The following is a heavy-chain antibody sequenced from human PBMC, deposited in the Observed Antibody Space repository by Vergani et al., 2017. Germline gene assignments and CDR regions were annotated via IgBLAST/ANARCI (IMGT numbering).Heavy chain of an antibody. CDR3: ARARGSYYFDY. CDR2: IWYDGSNK. V-gene: IGHV3-33*01. CDR1: GFTFSSYG. J-gene: IGHJ4*02. D-gene: IGHD1-26*01. Sequence: QVQLVESGGGVVQPGRSLRLSCAASGFTFSSYGMHWVRQAPGKGLEWVAVIWYDGSNKYYADSVKGRFTISRDNSKNTLYLQMNSLRAEDTAVYYCARARGSYYFDYWGQGTLVTVSS.